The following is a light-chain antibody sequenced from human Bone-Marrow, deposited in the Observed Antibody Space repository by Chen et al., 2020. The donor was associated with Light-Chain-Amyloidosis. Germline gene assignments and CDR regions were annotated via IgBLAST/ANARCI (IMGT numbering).Light chain of an antibody. CDR1: QRVTTSS. CDR3: HQYGSSPWT. V-gene: IGKV3-20*01. CDR2: SSS. J-gene: IGKJ1*01. Sequence: LTQYPGTLSLSPGQTATLFCRAGQRVTTSSLDWYQLRPGQAPRLLIFSSSRRATGIPDRVRGSGSGTDFTLTIDRLEPEDSALYFCHQYGSSPWTFGQGTRVEI.